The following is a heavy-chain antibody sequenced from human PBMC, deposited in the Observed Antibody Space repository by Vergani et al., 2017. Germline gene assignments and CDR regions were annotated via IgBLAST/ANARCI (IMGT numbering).Heavy chain of an antibody. Sequence: QVQLQESGPGLVKPSQTLSLTCTVSGGSISSGSYYWSWIRPPAGKGLEWIGRLYTSGSTNYTPSLKSRVPISVDTSKNQFSLKLSSVTAADTAVYYCARVLPGGAVDYWGQGTLVTVSS. V-gene: IGHV4-61*02. CDR3: ARVLPGGAVDY. J-gene: IGHJ4*02. CDR1: GGSISSGSYY. D-gene: IGHD1-26*01. CDR2: LYTSGST.